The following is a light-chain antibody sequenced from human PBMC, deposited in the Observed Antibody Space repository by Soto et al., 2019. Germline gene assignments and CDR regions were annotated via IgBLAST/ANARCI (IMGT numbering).Light chain of an antibody. CDR3: QSYHSSLSGYV. Sequence: VLTQPPSVSGAPGQRVTISCTGSSSNIGAGYDVHWYQQLPGTAPKLLIYGNGNRPSGVPDRFSGSKSGTSASLAITGLQAEDEADYYCQSYHSSLSGYVFGTGTKVTVL. V-gene: IGLV1-40*01. CDR1: SSNIGAGYD. J-gene: IGLJ1*01. CDR2: GNG.